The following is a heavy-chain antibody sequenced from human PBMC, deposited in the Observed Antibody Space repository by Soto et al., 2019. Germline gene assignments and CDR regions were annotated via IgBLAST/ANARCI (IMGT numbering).Heavy chain of an antibody. Sequence: VQLLESGGGLVQPGGSLRLSCAASGFTFSSYAMHWVRQAPGKGLEWVAVISYDGSNKYYADSVKGRFTISRDNSKNTLYLQMNSLRAEDTAVYYCARDRRDFWSGYYTGMAPGVSYYYGMDVWGQGTTVTVSS. V-gene: IGHV3-30-3*01. CDR1: GFTFSSYA. CDR2: ISYDGSNK. CDR3: ARDRRDFWSGYYTGMAPGVSYYYGMDV. J-gene: IGHJ6*02. D-gene: IGHD3-3*01.